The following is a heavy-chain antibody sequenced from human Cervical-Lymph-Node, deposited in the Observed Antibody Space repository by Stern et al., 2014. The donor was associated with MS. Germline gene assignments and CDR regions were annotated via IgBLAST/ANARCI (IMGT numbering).Heavy chain of an antibody. CDR1: GYTFHSYY. CDR3: ARWSGWYHD. D-gene: IGHD6-19*01. Sequence: QVQLVESGAEVKKPGASGKGSCKASGYTFHSYYMHWVRQAPGQGLELMGIVNPSCGSTSFAQKFQGRVTMTRDTSTSTVYMELSSLRSEDSAVYYCARWSGWYHDWGQGTLVTVSS. V-gene: IGHV1-46*02. J-gene: IGHJ4*02. CDR2: VNPSCGST.